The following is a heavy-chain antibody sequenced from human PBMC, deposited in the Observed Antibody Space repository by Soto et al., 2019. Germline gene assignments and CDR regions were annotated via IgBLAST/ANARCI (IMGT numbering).Heavy chain of an antibody. V-gene: IGHV1-58*01. CDR2: IVVGSGNT. D-gene: IGHD3-22*01. CDR3: AAEHDSSGYYYNAFDI. J-gene: IGHJ3*02. Sequence: SVKVSCKASGFTFTSSAVQWVRQARGQRLEWIGWIVVGSGNTNYAQKFQERVTITRDMSTSTAYMELSSLRSEDTAVYYCAAEHDSSGYYYNAFDIWGQGTMVTVSS. CDR1: GFTFTSSA.